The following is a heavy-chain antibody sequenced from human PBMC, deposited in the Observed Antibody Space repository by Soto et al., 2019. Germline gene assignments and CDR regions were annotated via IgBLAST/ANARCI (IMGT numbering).Heavy chain of an antibody. CDR2: ISGSGGST. CDR1: GFTFSSYA. D-gene: IGHD2-15*01. J-gene: IGHJ6*02. CDR3: AKDVFYCSGGSCYFSYYYYYGMDV. V-gene: IGHV3-23*01. Sequence: GGSLRLSCAASGFTFSSYAMSWDRQAPGKGLEWVSAISGSGGSTYYADSVRGRFTISRDSSKNTLYLQMNSLRAEDTAVYYCAKDVFYCSGGSCYFSYYYYYGMDVWGQGTTVTVSS.